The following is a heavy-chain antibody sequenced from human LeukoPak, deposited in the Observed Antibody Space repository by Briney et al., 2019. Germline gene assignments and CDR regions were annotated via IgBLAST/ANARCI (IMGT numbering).Heavy chain of an antibody. D-gene: IGHD6-6*01. Sequence: SESLSLTCTVSGGSISSYYWSWIRQPPGKGLEWIGYIYYSGSTNYNPSLKSRVTISVDTSKNQFSLKLSSVTAADTAVYYCAREEYSSSSWFDPWGQGTLVTVSS. J-gene: IGHJ5*02. CDR2: IYYSGST. CDR1: GGSISSYY. CDR3: AREEYSSSSWFDP. V-gene: IGHV4-59*01.